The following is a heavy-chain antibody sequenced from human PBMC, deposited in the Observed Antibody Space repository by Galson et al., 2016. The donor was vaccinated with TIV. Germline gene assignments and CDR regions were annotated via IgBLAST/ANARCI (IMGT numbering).Heavy chain of an antibody. CDR1: GYSISSGYY. Sequence: ETLSLTCAVSGYSISSGYYWGWIRQPPGKGLEWIGTIYHDGSTYYSPSLKSRVTMSVDTSNNHFSLNLSSVTATDTALYYCARTVGDDAFDFWGQGTLVSVSS. D-gene: IGHD3-16*01. CDR2: IYHDGST. J-gene: IGHJ3*01. CDR3: ARTVGDDAFDF. V-gene: IGHV4-38-2*01.